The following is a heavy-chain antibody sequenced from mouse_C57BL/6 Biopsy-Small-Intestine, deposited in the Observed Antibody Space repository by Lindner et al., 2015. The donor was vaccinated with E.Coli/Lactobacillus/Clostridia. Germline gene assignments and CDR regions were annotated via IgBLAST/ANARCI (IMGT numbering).Heavy chain of an antibody. CDR3: ARGSSMVRGLFGNDASDL. CDR1: GYTFTGYY. J-gene: IGHJ3*02. D-gene: IGHD2-10*02. V-gene: IGHV1-18*01. CDR2: INPNNGGT. Sequence: SVKVSCKASGYTFTGYYMHWVRQAPGKGLEWMGWINPNNGGTKYGQKFQGRVTMTRGTSISTAYMELSRLRSDDTAIYYCARGSSMVRGLFGNDASDLWGQGTMVTVSS.